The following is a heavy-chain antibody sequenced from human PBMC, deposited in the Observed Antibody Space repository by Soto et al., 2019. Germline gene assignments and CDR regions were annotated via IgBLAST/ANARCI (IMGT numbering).Heavy chain of an antibody. CDR1: GGSVSSGSYY. V-gene: IGHV4-61*01. CDR2: IYYSGST. Sequence: SETLSLTCTVSGGSVSSGSYYWSWIRQPPGKGLEWIGYIYYSGSTNYNPSLKSRVTISVDTSKNQFSLKLSSVTAADTAVYYCARDKTGWADVWGQGTTVTVSS. J-gene: IGHJ6*02. D-gene: IGHD6-19*01. CDR3: ARDKTGWADV.